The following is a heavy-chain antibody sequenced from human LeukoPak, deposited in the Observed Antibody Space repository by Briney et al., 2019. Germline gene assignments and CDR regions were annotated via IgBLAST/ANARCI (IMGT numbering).Heavy chain of an antibody. J-gene: IGHJ6*03. V-gene: IGHV4-4*02. CDR2: IYHSETT. D-gene: IGHD3-16*01. CDR3: ARRGKSYGYDSYYYYYMDV. CDR1: GDSISTNSW. Sequence: SETLSFTCAVSGDSISTNSWWNWVRQAPGKGLEWIAEIYHSETTNYNPSLKSRVTMSVDTSKNQFSLKLSSVTAADTAVYYCARRGKSYGYDSYYYYYMDVWGKGTTVTISS.